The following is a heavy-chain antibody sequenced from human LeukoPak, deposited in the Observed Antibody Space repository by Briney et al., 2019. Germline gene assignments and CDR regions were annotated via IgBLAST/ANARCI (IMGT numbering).Heavy chain of an antibody. Sequence: PSETLSLTCTVPGGSISSSSYYWGWIRQPPGKGLEWIGSIYYSGSTYYNPPLKSRLTISVDTSKNQFSLKLSSVPAADTAVYYCARLLRGAPYRGGWFDPWGQGTLVTVSS. D-gene: IGHD3-10*01. CDR2: IYYSGST. J-gene: IGHJ5*02. CDR3: ARLLRGAPYRGGWFDP. V-gene: IGHV4-39*01. CDR1: GGSISSSSYY.